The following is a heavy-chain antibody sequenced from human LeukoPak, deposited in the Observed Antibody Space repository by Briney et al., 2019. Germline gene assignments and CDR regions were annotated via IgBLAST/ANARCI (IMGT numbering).Heavy chain of an antibody. J-gene: IGHJ4*02. CDR3: AREGDYCSGGSCYGY. CDR2: IYYSGST. Sequence: SETLSLTCTVSGGSISSSSYYWGWIRQPPGKGLEWIGSIYYSGSTYYNPSLKSRVTISVDTSKNQFSLKLSSVTAADTAVYYCAREGDYCSGGSCYGYWGQGTLVIVSS. D-gene: IGHD2-15*01. CDR1: GGSISSSSYY. V-gene: IGHV4-39*02.